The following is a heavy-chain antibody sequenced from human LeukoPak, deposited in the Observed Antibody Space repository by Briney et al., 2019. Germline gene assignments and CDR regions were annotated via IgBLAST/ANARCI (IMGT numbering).Heavy chain of an antibody. CDR3: ARVGGYDYGDYWFDY. Sequence: ASVKVSCKASGYTFTSYYMHWVRQAPGQGLEWMGIINPSGGSTSYAQKFQGRVTMTRDTSTSTVYMELSSLRSEDTAVYYCARVGGYDYGDYWFDYWGQGTLVTVSS. CDR1: GYTFTSYY. CDR2: INPSGGST. D-gene: IGHD4-17*01. V-gene: IGHV1-46*01. J-gene: IGHJ4*02.